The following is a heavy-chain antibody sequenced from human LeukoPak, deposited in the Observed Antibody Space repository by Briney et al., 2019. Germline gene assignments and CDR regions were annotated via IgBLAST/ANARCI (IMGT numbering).Heavy chain of an antibody. J-gene: IGHJ4*02. V-gene: IGHV4-4*07. Sequence: PSETLSLTCTVSGGSISSYYWSWIRQPAGKGLEGIGRIYTSGSTNYNPSLKSRVTMSVDTSKNQFSLKLSSVTAADTAVYYCARSPSYYSSSFFDYWGQGTLVTVSS. D-gene: IGHD6-13*01. CDR2: IYTSGST. CDR3: ARSPSYYSSSFFDY. CDR1: GGSISSYY.